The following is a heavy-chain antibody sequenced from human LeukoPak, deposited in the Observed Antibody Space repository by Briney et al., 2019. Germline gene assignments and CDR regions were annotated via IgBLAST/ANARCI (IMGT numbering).Heavy chain of an antibody. Sequence: SQTLSLXCTVSGGSISSGDYYWSWIRQPPGKGLEWIGYIYYSGITYYNPSLKSRVTISVDTSKNQFSLKLSSVTAADTAVYYCAREGYDFWSGYPNWFDPWGQGTLVTVSS. CDR2: IYYSGIT. CDR3: AREGYDFWSGYPNWFDP. J-gene: IGHJ5*02. CDR1: GGSISSGDYY. D-gene: IGHD3-3*01. V-gene: IGHV4-30-4*08.